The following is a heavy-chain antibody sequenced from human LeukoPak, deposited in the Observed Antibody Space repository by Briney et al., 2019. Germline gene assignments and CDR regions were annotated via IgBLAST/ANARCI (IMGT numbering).Heavy chain of an antibody. J-gene: IGHJ5*02. V-gene: IGHV3-74*01. D-gene: IGHD6-13*01. Sequence: GGSLRLSCAASGFTFSSYWMHWVRQAPGKGLVWVSRINSDGSSTRYADSVKGRFTISRDNAKNSLYLQMNSLRAEDTAVYYCARGYASTSQLDPWGQGTLVTVSS. CDR2: INSDGSST. CDR1: GFTFSSYW. CDR3: ARGYASTSQLDP.